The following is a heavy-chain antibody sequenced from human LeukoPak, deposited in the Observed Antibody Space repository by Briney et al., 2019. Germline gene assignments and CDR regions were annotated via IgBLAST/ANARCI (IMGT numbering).Heavy chain of an antibody. CDR2: INPNSGGT. CDR1: GYTFTGYY. D-gene: IGHD3-3*01. Sequence: ASVKVSCKASGYTFTGYYMHWVRQAPGQGLEWMGWINPNSGGTNYAQKSQGRVTMTRDTSISTAYMELSRLRSDDTAVYYCARGQVTIFGVGGSWFDPWGQGTLVTVSS. V-gene: IGHV1-2*02. J-gene: IGHJ5*02. CDR3: ARGQVTIFGVGGSWFDP.